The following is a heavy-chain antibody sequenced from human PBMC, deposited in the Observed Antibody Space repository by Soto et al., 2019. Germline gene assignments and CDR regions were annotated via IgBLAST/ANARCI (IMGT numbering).Heavy chain of an antibody. CDR2: ISSGSSYI. J-gene: IGHJ4*02. CDR3: ARRRAAAGTLTFDY. D-gene: IGHD6-13*01. Sequence: GGSLRLSCAASGFIFTGYNMNWVRQAPGKGLEWVSSISSGSSYIYYVDSVKGRFTISRDNAKNSLYLQMNTLRAEDTALYYCARRRAAAGTLTFDYWGQGTRVTVSS. V-gene: IGHV3-21*01. CDR1: GFIFTGYN.